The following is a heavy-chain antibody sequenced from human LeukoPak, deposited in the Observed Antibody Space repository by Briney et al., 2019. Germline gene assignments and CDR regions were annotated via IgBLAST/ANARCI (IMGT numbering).Heavy chain of an antibody. CDR2: INPNSGGT. Sequence: ASVKVSCKASGYTFTGYYIHWVRQAPGQGLEWMGWINPNSGGTDYAQKFQGRVSMTRDTSISTAYMEVSSLRSGDTAVFFCARVKDGLEYHSFDYWGQGTLVTVSS. D-gene: IGHD1-1*01. CDR3: ARVKDGLEYHSFDY. CDR1: GYTFTGYY. V-gene: IGHV1-2*02. J-gene: IGHJ4*02.